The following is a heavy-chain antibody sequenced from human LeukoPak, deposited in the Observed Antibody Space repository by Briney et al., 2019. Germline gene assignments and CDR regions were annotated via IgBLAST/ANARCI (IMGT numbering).Heavy chain of an antibody. CDR3: ARDRGYSYGSPIGY. J-gene: IGHJ4*02. CDR1: GFTFSSYS. CDR2: ISSSSSYI. D-gene: IGHD5-18*01. V-gene: IGHV3-21*01. Sequence: GGSLRLSCAASGFTFSSYSMNWVRQAPGKGLEWVSSISSSSSYIYYADSVKGRFTISRDNAKNSPYLQMNSLRAEDTAVYYCARDRGYSYGSPIGYWGQGTLVTVSS.